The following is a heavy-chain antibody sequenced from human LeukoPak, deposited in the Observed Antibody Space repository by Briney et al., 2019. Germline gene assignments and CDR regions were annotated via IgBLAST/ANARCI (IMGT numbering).Heavy chain of an antibody. CDR1: GGTFSSYA. CDR3: ARDFTMVRGVTTYNWFDP. J-gene: IGHJ5*02. V-gene: IGHV1-69*05. CDR2: IIPIFGTA. Sequence: SVKVSCKASGGTFSSYAISWVRQAPGQGLEWMGGIIPIFGTANYAQKFQGRVTITTDESTSTAYMELSSLRSEDTAVYYCARDFTMVRGVTTYNWFDPWGQGTLVTVSS. D-gene: IGHD3-10*01.